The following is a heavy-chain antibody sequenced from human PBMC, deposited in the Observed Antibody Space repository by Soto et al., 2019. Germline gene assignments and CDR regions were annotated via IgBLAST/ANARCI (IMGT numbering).Heavy chain of an antibody. CDR2: ISGSDGKT. CDR3: ARSSYLDY. J-gene: IGHJ4*02. V-gene: IGHV3-23*01. CDR1: GLSFVSYA. Sequence: GGSLRLSCAASGLSFVSYALSWVRQARGKGVEWGSTISGSDGKTFYADSVKGGFSISRDTSQSTLYLQMNTLTADDTSMYYCARSSYLDYWGQGTRVTVSS.